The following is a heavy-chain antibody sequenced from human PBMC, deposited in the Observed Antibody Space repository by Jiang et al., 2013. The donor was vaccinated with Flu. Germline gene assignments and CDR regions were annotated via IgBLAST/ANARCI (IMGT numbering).Heavy chain of an antibody. CDR2: GDGSYT. V-gene: IGHV3-23*01. D-gene: IGHD3-16*01. CDR3: AKGGSSVWTRHYSDS. Sequence: GDGSYTLYEDSVKGRFTISRDSSKNTLYLQMNALRVDDTALYFCAKGGSSVWTRHYSDSWGRGTLVTVSS. J-gene: IGHJ4*02.